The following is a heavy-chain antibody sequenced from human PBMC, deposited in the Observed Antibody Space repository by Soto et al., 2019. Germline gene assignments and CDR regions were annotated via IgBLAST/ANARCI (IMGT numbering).Heavy chain of an antibody. CDR1: GVSLNTADTW. V-gene: IGHV4-30-4*01. CDR3: VRSRKVESGNVYGLDV. Sequence: QVQLQESGSGLVKPSQSLSLTCTVSGVSLNTADTWWSWIRQSPGKGLEFIGYYHSGGSTYYDATIRSGVIISADTSDMKFSLKLSSVTAADTAVYFCVRSRKVESGNVYGLDVWGRGTTVSVSS. D-gene: IGHD2-15*01. CDR2: YHSGGST. J-gene: IGHJ6*02.